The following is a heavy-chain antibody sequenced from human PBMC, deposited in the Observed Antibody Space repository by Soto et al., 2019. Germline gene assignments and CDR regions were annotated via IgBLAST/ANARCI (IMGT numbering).Heavy chain of an antibody. V-gene: IGHV4-39*01. CDR2: IYYSGST. CDR3: ARLGRTAAASGWFDP. CDR1: GGSISSSSYY. Sequence: SEILSLTCTVSGGSISSSSYYWGWIRQPPGKGLEWIGSIYYSGSTYYNPSLKSRVTISVDTSKNQFSLKLSSVTAADTAVYYCARLGRTAAASGWFDPWGQGTLVTGSS. D-gene: IGHD6-13*01. J-gene: IGHJ5*02.